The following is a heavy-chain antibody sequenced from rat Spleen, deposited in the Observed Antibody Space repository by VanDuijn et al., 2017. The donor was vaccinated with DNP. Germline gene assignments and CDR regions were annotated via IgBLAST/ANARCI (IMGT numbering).Heavy chain of an antibody. CDR1: GFTFNNYW. Sequence: EVQPVESGGGLVQPGRSLKLSCAASGFTFNNYWMTWIRQVPGTGLEWLASISSTGGSMYYSESVKGRLAISRDNAKSTLYLQMNSLRSEDMATYYCVRWNSGHFDYWGQGVMVTVSS. D-gene: IGHD4-3*01. CDR3: VRWNSGHFDY. J-gene: IGHJ2*01. CDR2: ISSTGGSM. V-gene: IGHV5-31*01.